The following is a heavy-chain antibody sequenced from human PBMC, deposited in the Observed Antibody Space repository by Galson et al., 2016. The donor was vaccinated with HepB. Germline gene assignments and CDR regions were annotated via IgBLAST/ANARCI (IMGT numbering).Heavy chain of an antibody. CDR1: GGSIGNYY. V-gene: IGHV4-59*01. Sequence: LSLTCTVSGGSIGNYYWSWIRQPPGKGLEWIGYIYYSGYANYNTNYSPSLQSRVSISVDPSKNQFSLRLNSITAADTAVYYCARDRELGHWGQGTLVTVSS. CDR3: ARDRELGH. D-gene: IGHD1-7*01. CDR2: IYYSGYANYNT. J-gene: IGHJ4*02.